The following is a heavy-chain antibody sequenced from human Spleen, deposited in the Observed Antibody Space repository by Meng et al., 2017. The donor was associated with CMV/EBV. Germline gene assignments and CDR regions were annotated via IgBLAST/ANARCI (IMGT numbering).Heavy chain of an antibody. Sequence: GESLKISCAASGFTFSSYAMHWVRQAPGKGLEWVAVISYDGSNKYYADSVKGRFTISRDNSKNTLYLQMNSLRAEDTAVYYCASGSYFPDSWGQGTLVTVSS. J-gene: IGHJ4*02. CDR1: GFTFSSYA. D-gene: IGHD1-26*01. CDR2: ISYDGSNK. V-gene: IGHV3-30*04. CDR3: ASGSYFPDS.